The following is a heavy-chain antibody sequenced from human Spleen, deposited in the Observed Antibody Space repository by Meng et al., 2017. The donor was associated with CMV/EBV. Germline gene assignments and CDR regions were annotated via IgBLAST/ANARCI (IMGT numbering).Heavy chain of an antibody. CDR2: ISWNSGDI. V-gene: IGHV3-9*01. D-gene: IGHD3-22*01. CDR1: GFPFDDYA. J-gene: IGHJ4*02. CDR3: ARSGLNFDC. Sequence: SLKISCAASGFPFDDYAMHWVRQGPGKGLEWVSGISWNSGDIGYADSVKGRFTISRDNAKNSLYLQMNSLRAEDTAVYYCARSGLNFDCWGQGTLVTVSS.